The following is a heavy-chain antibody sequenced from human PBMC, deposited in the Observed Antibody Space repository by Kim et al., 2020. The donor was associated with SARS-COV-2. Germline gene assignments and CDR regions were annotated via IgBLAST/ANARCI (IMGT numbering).Heavy chain of an antibody. J-gene: IGHJ4*02. V-gene: IGHV4-34*01. D-gene: IGHD3-22*01. CDR3: ARGGRYDSSGYTPAGDY. CDR2: INHSGST. Sequence: SETLSLTCAVYGGSFSGYYWSWIRQPPGKGLEWIGEINHSGSTNYNPSLKSRVTISVDTSKNQFSLKLSSVTAADTAVYYCARGGRYDSSGYTPAGDYWGQGTLVTVSS. CDR1: GGSFSGYY.